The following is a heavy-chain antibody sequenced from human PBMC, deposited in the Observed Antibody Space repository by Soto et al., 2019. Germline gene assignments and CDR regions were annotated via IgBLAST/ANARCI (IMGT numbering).Heavy chain of an antibody. CDR3: VRGGLRWKSLSYYYSGMDV. Sequence: SETLSLTCNVSGGSISSGGYYWSWIRQHPGKGLEWIGYIYYSGSTYYNPSLKSRATISLDTSKNQFSLKLSSVTAADTAVYYCVRGGLRWKSLSYYYSGMDVWGQGTTVTVSS. CDR1: GGSISSGGYY. V-gene: IGHV4-31*03. CDR2: IYYSGST. D-gene: IGHD4-17*01. J-gene: IGHJ6*02.